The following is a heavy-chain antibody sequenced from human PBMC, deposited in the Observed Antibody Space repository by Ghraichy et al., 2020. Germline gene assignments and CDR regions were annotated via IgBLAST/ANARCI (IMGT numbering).Heavy chain of an antibody. D-gene: IGHD3-3*01. V-gene: IGHV1-8*01. J-gene: IGHJ6*02. CDR1: GYTFTSYD. CDR3: ARVSRFLEWLSHQDYYYYGMDV. Sequence: ASVKVSCKASGYTFTSYDINWVRQATGQGLEWMGWMNPNSGNTGYAQKFQGRVTMTRNTSISTAYMELSSLRSEDTAVYYCARVSRFLEWLSHQDYYYYGMDVWGQGTTVTVSS. CDR2: MNPNSGNT.